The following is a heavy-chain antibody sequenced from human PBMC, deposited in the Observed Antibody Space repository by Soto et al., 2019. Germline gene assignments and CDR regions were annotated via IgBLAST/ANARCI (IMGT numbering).Heavy chain of an antibody. CDR2: ISSSSSTI. CDR3: ARDSLLWFGESLHFDY. Sequence: EVQLVESGGGLVQPGGSLRLSCAASGFTFSSYSTNWVRQAPGKGLEWVSYISSSSSTIYYADSVKRRFTISRDNAKNSLYLQMNSLRAEDTAVYYCARDSLLWFGESLHFDYWGQGTLVTVSS. V-gene: IGHV3-48*01. D-gene: IGHD3-10*01. J-gene: IGHJ4*02. CDR1: GFTFSSYS.